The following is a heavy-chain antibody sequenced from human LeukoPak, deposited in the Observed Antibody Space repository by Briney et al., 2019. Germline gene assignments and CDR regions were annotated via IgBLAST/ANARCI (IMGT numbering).Heavy chain of an antibody. CDR1: GFTFSSSA. Sequence: GGSLRLSCAASGFTFSSSAMSWVRQAPGKGLEWVSNISGGDGTTYYADSVKGRFTISRDNSKNTLYLQMNSLRADDTAVYYCAKAPVTTCRGAYCYPFDYWGQGTLVTVSS. D-gene: IGHD2-21*01. CDR3: AKAPVTTCRGAYCYPFDY. J-gene: IGHJ4*02. V-gene: IGHV3-23*01. CDR2: ISGGDGTT.